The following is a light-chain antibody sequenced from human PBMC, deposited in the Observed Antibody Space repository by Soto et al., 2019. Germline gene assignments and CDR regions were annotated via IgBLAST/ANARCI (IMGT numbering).Light chain of an antibody. CDR2: DAS. Sequence: EIVLTQSPCTLSLSPGERATLSCRASQSVSSSFLAWYQHKPGQAPRLLIYDASSRATGIPDRFSGGGSGTDFTLTISRLEPEDVAVYYCQQFSSYPLTFGGGTKVDI. V-gene: IGKV3-20*01. J-gene: IGKJ4*01. CDR1: QSVSSSF. CDR3: QQFSSYPLT.